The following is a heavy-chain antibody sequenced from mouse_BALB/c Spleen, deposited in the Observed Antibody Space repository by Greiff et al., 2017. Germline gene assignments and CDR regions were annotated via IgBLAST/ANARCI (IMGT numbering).Heavy chain of an antibody. CDR1: GFSFTDYY. CDR2: IRNKANGYTT. Sequence: EVMLVASGGGLVQPGGPLRHSCAPSGFSFTDYYMSWVRQPPGKALVWLGFIRNKANGYTTEYSASVKGRFTISRDNSQSILYLQMNTLRAEDSATYYCARAPHYYGGIYAMDYGGQGPSVTVSA. V-gene: IGHV7-3*02. D-gene: IGHD1-1*01. CDR3: ARAPHYYGGIYAMDY. J-gene: IGHJ4*01.